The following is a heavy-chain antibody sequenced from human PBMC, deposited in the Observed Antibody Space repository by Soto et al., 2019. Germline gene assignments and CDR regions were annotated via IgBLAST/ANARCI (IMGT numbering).Heavy chain of an antibody. V-gene: IGHV3-21*01. CDR2: ISGSGNYT. CDR3: ARGFRSPPDY. Sequence: GGSLRLSCAASGFTFSTYSMNWVRQAPGKGLEWVSSISGSGNYTHYADFLRGRFTISRDNAKTSLYLQMNSLRAEDTAVYYCARGFRSPPDYWGQGTLVTVSS. CDR1: GFTFSTYS. J-gene: IGHJ4*02.